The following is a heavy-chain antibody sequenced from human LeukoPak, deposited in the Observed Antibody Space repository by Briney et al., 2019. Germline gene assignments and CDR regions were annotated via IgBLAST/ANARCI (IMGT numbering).Heavy chain of an antibody. J-gene: IGHJ5*02. CDR1: GYTFTSYG. Sequence: ASVKVSCKASGYTFTSYGISWVRQAPGQGLEWMGWISAYNGNTNYAQKLQGRVTMTTDTSTSTAYMELRSLRSDDTAVYYCARDRSIFGVVIISAYWFDPWSQGTLVTVSS. CDR2: ISAYNGNT. CDR3: ARDRSIFGVVIISAYWFDP. V-gene: IGHV1-18*01. D-gene: IGHD3-3*01.